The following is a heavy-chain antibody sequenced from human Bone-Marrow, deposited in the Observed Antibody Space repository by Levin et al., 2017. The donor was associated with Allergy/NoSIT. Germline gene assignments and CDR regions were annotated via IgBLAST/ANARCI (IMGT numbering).Heavy chain of an antibody. D-gene: IGHD3-10*01. V-gene: IGHV3-30*18. CDR2: IAHDGSQT. CDR3: AKGGLLVDY. J-gene: IGHJ4*02. CDR1: GFTFSGYG. Sequence: GESLKISCAASGFTFSGYGMHWVRQAPGKGLEWVAVIAHDGSQTDYADSVKGRFTISRDNSKSTLYLQMNSLRPEDTAVYYCAKGGLLVDYWGQGTLVTVSS.